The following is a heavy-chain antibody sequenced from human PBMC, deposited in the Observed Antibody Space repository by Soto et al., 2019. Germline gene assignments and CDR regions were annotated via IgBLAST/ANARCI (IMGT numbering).Heavy chain of an antibody. CDR1: GGTFSSYA. D-gene: IGHD2-2*01. CDR3: AREDCSSTSCSIGDYYYYGMDV. J-gene: IGHJ6*02. Sequence: GASVKVSCKASGGTFSSYAISWVRQAPGQGLEWVGGIIPIFGTANYAQKFQGRVTITADKSTSTAYMELSSLRSEDTAVYYCAREDCSSTSCSIGDYYYYGMDVWGQGTTVTVSS. V-gene: IGHV1-69*06. CDR2: IIPIFGTA.